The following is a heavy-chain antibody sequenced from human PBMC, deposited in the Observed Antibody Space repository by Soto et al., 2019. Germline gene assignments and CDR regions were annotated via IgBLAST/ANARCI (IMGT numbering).Heavy chain of an antibody. D-gene: IGHD6-19*01. V-gene: IGHV1-18*01. CDR1: GYTFTSSC. CDR3: ATQWLAHAFDR. CDR2: IKACNGNI. Sequence: VKVSCKASGYTFTSSCSTWVRQATGQGRDWLESIKACNGNINYAQKRPGRATMTTDTCTSTADMALRSLSCHDTAVSGCATQWLAHAFDRWGQGTMVTVSS. J-gene: IGHJ3*01.